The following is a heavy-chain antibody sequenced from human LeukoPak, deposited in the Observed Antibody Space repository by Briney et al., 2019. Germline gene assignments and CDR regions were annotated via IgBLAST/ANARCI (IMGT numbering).Heavy chain of an antibody. J-gene: IGHJ4*02. CDR3: AARRRLDIVLMVYAATLDY. V-gene: IGHV3-23*01. CDR2: ISGSGGST. D-gene: IGHD2-8*01. Sequence: GSLRLSCAASGFTFSSYAMSWVRQAPGKGLEWVSAISGSGGSTYYADSVKGRFTISRDNSKNTLYLQMNSLRAEDTAVYYCAARRRLDIVLMVYAATLDYWGQGTLVTVSS. CDR1: GFTFSSYA.